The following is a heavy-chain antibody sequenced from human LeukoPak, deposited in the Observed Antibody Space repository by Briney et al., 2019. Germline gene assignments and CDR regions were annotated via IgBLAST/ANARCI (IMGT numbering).Heavy chain of an antibody. J-gene: IGHJ4*02. CDR3: ARKTLKYSISWYLDY. CDR2: MNPNSGNT. D-gene: IGHD6-6*01. CDR1: GYTFTSYG. V-gene: IGHV1-8*02. Sequence: GASVKVSCKASGYTFTSYGISWVRQAPGQGLEWMGWMNPNSGNTGYAQKFQGRVTMTRNTSISTAYMELSSPRSEDTAVYYCARKTLKYSISWYLDYWGQGALVTVSS.